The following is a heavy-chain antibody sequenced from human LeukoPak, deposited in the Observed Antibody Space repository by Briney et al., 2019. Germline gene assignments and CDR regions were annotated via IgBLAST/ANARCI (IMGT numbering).Heavy chain of an antibody. CDR3: ARAVLEWLLPNWFDP. J-gene: IGHJ5*02. CDR2: INAGNGNT. V-gene: IGHV1-3*01. CDR1: GYTFTSYA. D-gene: IGHD3-3*01. Sequence: ASVEVSCKASGYTFTSYAMHWVRQAPGQRLEWMGWINAGNGNTKYSQKFQGRVTITRDTSASTAYMELSSLRSEDTAVYYCARAVLEWLLPNWFDPWGQGTLVTVSS.